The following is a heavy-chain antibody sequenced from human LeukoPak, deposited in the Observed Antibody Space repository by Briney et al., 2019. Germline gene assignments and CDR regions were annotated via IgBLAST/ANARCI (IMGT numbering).Heavy chain of an antibody. V-gene: IGHV3-30-3*01. Sequence: GGSLRLSCAASRFTLNSYVIHWVRQAPGKGLEWVALISKDGSNKEYPDSVRGRFTISRDNSENTLYLQMNSLRAEDTAVYYCAKDRYCTNGVCSGSFDYWGQGTLVTVSS. J-gene: IGHJ4*02. CDR2: ISKDGSNK. D-gene: IGHD2-8*01. CDR3: AKDRYCTNGVCSGSFDY. CDR1: RFTLNSYV.